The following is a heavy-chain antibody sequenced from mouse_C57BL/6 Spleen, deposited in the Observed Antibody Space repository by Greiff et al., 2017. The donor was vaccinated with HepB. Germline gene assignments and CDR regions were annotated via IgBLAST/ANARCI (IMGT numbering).Heavy chain of an antibody. V-gene: IGHV5-17*01. J-gene: IGHJ4*01. CDR3: ARQLGYAMDY. D-gene: IGHD3-1*01. Sequence: EVKLVESGGGLVKPGRSLKLSCAASGFTFSDYGMHWVRQAPEKGLEWVAYISSGSSTIYYADTVKGRFTISRDNAKNTLFLQMTSLRSEDTAMYYCARQLGYAMDYWGQGTSVTVSS. CDR2: ISSGSSTI. CDR1: GFTFSDYG.